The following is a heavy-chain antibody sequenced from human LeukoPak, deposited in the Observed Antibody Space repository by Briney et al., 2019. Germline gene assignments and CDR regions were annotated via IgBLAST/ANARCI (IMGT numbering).Heavy chain of an antibody. CDR3: ARGPKIAVAAWGYYYYGMDV. CDR1: GGSFSGYY. D-gene: IGHD6-19*01. J-gene: IGHJ6*02. Sequence: SETLSLTCAVYGGSFSGYYWSWIRQPPGKGLEWIGEINHSGSTNYNPSLKSRVTISVDTSKNLFSLKLSSVTAADTAVYYCARGPKIAVAAWGYYYYGMDVWGQGTTATVSS. CDR2: INHSGST. V-gene: IGHV4-34*01.